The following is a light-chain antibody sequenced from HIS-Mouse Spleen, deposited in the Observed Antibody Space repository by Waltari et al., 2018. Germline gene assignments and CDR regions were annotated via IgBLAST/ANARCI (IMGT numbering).Light chain of an antibody. Sequence: NFMLTQPHSVSESPGKTVTISCTGSSGSIASNYVQWYQQRPGSAPTTVIYADNQRPSGVPDRFSGSIDSSSNSASLTISGLKTEDEADYYCQSYDSSNPVVFGGGTKLTVL. CDR1: SGSIASNY. J-gene: IGLJ2*01. V-gene: IGLV6-57*02. CDR3: QSYDSSNPVV. CDR2: ADN.